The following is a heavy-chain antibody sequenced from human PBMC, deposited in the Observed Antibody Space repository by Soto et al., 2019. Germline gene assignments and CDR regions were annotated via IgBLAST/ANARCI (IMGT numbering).Heavy chain of an antibody. J-gene: IGHJ4*02. Sequence: GASVKVSCKASGYTFTSYAMHWVRQAPGQRLEWMGWINAGNGNTEYSQKFQGRVTITRDTSASTAYMELSSLRSEDTAVYYCARDIHCGGDCYSLDYWGQGTLVTVSS. CDR3: ARDIHCGGDCYSLDY. CDR2: INAGNGNT. D-gene: IGHD2-21*02. V-gene: IGHV1-3*01. CDR1: GYTFTSYA.